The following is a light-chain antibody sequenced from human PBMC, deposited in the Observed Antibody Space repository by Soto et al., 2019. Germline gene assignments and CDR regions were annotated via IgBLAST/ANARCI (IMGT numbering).Light chain of an antibody. CDR2: GAF. Sequence: EIVMTQFPATLSVSPGERATISCRASQSVSSNLAWYQQKPGQAPRLLIYGAFTRATGIPARFSGSGSGTEFTLTISSLQSEDFAVYFCQQYKNWPSWTFGQGTKVDIK. V-gene: IGKV3-15*01. CDR3: QQYKNWPSWT. CDR1: QSVSSN. J-gene: IGKJ1*01.